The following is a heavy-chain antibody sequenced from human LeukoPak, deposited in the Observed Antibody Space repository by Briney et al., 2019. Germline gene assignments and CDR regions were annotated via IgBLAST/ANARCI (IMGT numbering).Heavy chain of an antibody. D-gene: IGHD2-15*01. V-gene: IGHV3-48*03. CDR2: ISSSGSTT. CDR3: ARGALRGSGGSCYSDYYYYGMDV. Sequence: GRCLRLSWAAAGFSVSSYETNCVRQPAGKGLEWVSYISSSGSTTYHADSVKGRFTISRDNAKSSLYLQMNSLRAEDTAVYYCARGALRGSGGSCYSDYYYYGMDVWGKGTTVTVSS. J-gene: IGHJ6*04. CDR1: GFSVSSYE.